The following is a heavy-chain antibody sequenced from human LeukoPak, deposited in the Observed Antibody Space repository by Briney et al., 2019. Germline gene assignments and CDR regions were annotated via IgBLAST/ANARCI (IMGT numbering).Heavy chain of an antibody. V-gene: IGHV6-1*01. J-gene: IGHJ4*02. CDR3: ARDDGIAVAGRFDY. CDR2: TCYRSKWYN. Sequence: SQTLSLTCAISGDSVSSNSAAWNWIRQSPSRGLEWLGRTCYRSKWYNDYAVSVKSRITINPDTSKNQFSLQLNSVTPEDTAVYYCARDDGIAVAGRFDYWGQGTLVTVSS. CDR1: GDSVSSNSAA. D-gene: IGHD6-19*01.